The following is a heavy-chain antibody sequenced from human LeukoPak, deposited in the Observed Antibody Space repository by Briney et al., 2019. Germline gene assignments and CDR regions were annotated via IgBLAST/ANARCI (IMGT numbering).Heavy chain of an antibody. J-gene: IGHJ1*01. CDR1: GFTFSSHE. V-gene: IGHV3-23*01. CDR2: IGGSSDFI. D-gene: IGHD3-10*01. Sequence: PGGSLRLSCAASGFTFSSHEMNWVRQAPGKGLEWVSAIGGSSDFIYYAEYVKGRFTISRDNSKEILYLQVNSLRAEDTAVYYCAKADGGWGVIIKDWGQGTLVTVSS. CDR3: AKADGGWGVIIKD.